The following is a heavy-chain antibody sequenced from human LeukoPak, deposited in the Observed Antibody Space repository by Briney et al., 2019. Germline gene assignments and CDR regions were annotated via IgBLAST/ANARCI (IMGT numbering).Heavy chain of an antibody. J-gene: IGHJ4*02. D-gene: IGHD3-16*01. CDR3: GRASRFGGQLGFDY. CDR1: GGSISSGSYY. CDR2: IYTSGST. Sequence: SQTLSLTCTVSGGSISSGSYYWSWIRQPAGKGLEWIGRIYTSGSTNYNPSLKSRVTISVDTSKNQFSLKLSSVTAADTAVYYCGRASRFGGQLGFDYWGQGTLVTVSS. V-gene: IGHV4-61*02.